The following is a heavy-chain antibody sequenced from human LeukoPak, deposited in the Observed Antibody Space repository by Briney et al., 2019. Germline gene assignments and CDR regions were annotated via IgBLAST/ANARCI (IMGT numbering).Heavy chain of an antibody. V-gene: IGHV4-59*12. D-gene: IGHD2-15*01. Sequence: SETLSLTCTVSGGSISSYYWSWIRQPPGKGLEWIGYIYYSGSTNYNPSLKSRVTISVDTSKNQFSLKLSSVTAADTAVYYCARGFLDCSGGSCYWNDYYYHYMDVWGKGTTVTVSS. CDR3: ARGFLDCSGGSCYWNDYYYHYMDV. CDR2: IYYSGST. CDR1: GGSISSYY. J-gene: IGHJ6*03.